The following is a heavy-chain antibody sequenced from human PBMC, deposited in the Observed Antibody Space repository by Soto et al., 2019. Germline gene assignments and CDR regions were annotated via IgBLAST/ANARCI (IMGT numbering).Heavy chain of an antibody. J-gene: IGHJ6*03. CDR1: GYSFTSYW. CDR3: ARRRDDYIWGIYRKIYYDYRYLDV. V-gene: IGHV5-51*01. Sequence: GESLKISCKGSGYSFTSYWIGWVRQMPGKGLEWMGIIYPGDSDTRYSPSFQGQVTISADKSISTAYLQWSSLKASDTAMYYCARRRDDYIWGIYRKIYYDYRYLDVRGQGTT. D-gene: IGHD3-16*02. CDR2: IYPGDSDT.